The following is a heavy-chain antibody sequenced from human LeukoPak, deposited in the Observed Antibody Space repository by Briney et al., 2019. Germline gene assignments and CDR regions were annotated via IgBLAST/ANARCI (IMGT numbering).Heavy chain of an antibody. CDR2: INSDGSST. J-gene: IGHJ3*02. V-gene: IGHV3-74*01. CDR3: ARRRISWDAFDI. CDR1: GFTFSSYW. Sequence: GGSLRLSCAASGFTFSSYWMHWVRQAPGKGLVWVSRINSDGSSTSYADSVKGRFTISRDNAKNSLYLQMNSLRAEDTAVYYCARRRISWDAFDIWGQGTMVTVSS. D-gene: IGHD1-14*01.